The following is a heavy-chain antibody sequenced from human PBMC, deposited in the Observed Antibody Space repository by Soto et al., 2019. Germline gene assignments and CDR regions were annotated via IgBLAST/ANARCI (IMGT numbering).Heavy chain of an antibody. CDR3: AREVDY. V-gene: IGHV4-4*07. J-gene: IGHJ4*02. Sequence: SETLSLTCTVFGGSNSSYYWSWIRQRAGKGLEWIPRISTSGSTNYNPSVESRVTMSVDTYYYKFSLKLSSVTAADTSVYYCAREVDYWGQGTLVTVSS. CDR1: GGSNSSYY. CDR2: ISTSGST.